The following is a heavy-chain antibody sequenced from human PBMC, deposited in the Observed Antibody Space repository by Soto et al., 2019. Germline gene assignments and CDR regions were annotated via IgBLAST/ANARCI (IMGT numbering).Heavy chain of an antibody. CDR1: GGTFSSYA. V-gene: IGHV1-69*13. D-gene: IGHD3-22*01. J-gene: IGHJ4*02. Sequence: GASVKVSCKASGGTFSSYAISWVRQAPGQGLEWMGGIIPIFGTANYAQKFQGRVTITADESTSTAYMELSSLRSEDTAVYYCAGVYDSSGYYDYWGQGTLVTVSS. CDR2: IIPIFGTA. CDR3: AGVYDSSGYYDY.